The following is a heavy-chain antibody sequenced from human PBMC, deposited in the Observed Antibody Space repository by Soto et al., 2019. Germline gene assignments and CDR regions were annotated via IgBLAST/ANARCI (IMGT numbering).Heavy chain of an antibody. CDR3: ARALYSSSWYGFEY. CDR2: IIPILGIA. J-gene: IGHJ4*02. D-gene: IGHD6-13*01. V-gene: IGHV1-69*04. Sequence: GASVKVSCKASGGTFSSYAISWVRQAPGQGLEWMGRIIPILGIANYAQKFQGRVTITADKSTSTAYMELSSLRSEDTAVYYCARALYSSSWYGFEYWGQGTLVTVSS. CDR1: GGTFSSYA.